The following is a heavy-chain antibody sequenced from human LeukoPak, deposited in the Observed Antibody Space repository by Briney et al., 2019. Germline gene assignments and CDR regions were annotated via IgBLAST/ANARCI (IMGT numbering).Heavy chain of an antibody. CDR3: ARSYGHRRDGYKNLYFDY. J-gene: IGHJ4*02. Sequence: GGSLRLSCAASGFTFSSCGMHWVRQAPGKGLEWVAVIWYDGSNKYYADSVKGRFTISRDNSKNTLYLQMNSLRAEDTAVYYCARSYGHRRDGYKNLYFDYWGQGTLVTVSS. D-gene: IGHD5-24*01. CDR1: GFTFSSCG. CDR2: IWYDGSNK. V-gene: IGHV3-30*19.